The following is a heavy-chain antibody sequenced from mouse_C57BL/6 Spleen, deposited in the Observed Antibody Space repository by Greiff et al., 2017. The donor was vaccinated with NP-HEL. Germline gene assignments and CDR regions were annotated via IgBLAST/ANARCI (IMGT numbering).Heavy chain of an antibody. V-gene: IGHV1-15*01. CDR3: TRHPVLRNFDV. CDR1: GYTFTDYE. D-gene: IGHD1-1*01. J-gene: IGHJ1*03. CDR2: IDPETGGT. Sequence: QVHLQQSGAELVRPGASVTLSCKASGYTFTDYEMHWVKQTPVHGLEWIGAIDPETGGTAYNQKFKGKAILTADKSSSTAYMELRSLTSEDSAVYYCTRHPVLRNFDVWGTGTTVTVSS.